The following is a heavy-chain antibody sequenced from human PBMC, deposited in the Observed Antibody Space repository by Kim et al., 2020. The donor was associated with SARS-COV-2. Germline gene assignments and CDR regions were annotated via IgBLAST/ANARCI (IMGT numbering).Heavy chain of an antibody. CDR2: IYYSGST. Sequence: IYYSGSTNYNPSRKSRVTISVDTSKNQFSLKLSSVTAADTAVYYCASGFYPWGQGTLVTVSS. D-gene: IGHD3-3*01. J-gene: IGHJ5*02. V-gene: IGHV4-59*08. CDR3: ASGFYP.